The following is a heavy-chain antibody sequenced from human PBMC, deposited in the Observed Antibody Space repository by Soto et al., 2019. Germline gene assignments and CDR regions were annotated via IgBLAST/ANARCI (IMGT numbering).Heavy chain of an antibody. Sequence: SLRLSCAASGFTFSNYWMTWVRQAPGKGLEWVANIKEDGSEKHYVDSVKGRFTISRDNAKNSLYLQMNSLRVEDTAVYFCSRDVVVGAKALNYWGQGALVPVSS. J-gene: IGHJ4*02. D-gene: IGHD2-15*01. CDR3: SRDVVVGAKALNY. CDR2: IKEDGSEK. CDR1: GFTFSNYW. V-gene: IGHV3-7*01.